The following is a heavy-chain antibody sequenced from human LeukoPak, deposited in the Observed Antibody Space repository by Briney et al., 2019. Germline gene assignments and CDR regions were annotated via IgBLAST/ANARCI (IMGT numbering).Heavy chain of an antibody. D-gene: IGHD2-2*01. J-gene: IGHJ5*02. CDR1: GASISSYY. CDR2: ISSSGST. CDR3: ARDTAAGYFDP. V-gene: IGHV4-4*07. Sequence: PSETLSLTCSVSGASISSYYWSWFRQPAGRGLEYIGRISSSGSTNYYHSFESRASISIDTSSNQVSLRLSPVTAADTAVYFCARDTAAGYFDPWGQGILVTVSS.